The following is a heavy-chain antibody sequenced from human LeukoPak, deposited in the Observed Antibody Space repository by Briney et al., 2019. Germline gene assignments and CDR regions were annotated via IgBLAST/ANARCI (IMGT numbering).Heavy chain of an antibody. Sequence: ASVKVSCKASGYTFTGYYMHWVRQAPGQGLEWMGWINPNSGGTNYAQKFQGRVTMTRDTSISTAYMELSRLRSDDTAVYYCARDFSITMIGWEVVDGFDYWGQGTLVTVSS. J-gene: IGHJ4*02. D-gene: IGHD3-10*02. CDR3: ARDFSITMIGWEVVDGFDY. V-gene: IGHV1-2*02. CDR1: GYTFTGYY. CDR2: INPNSGGT.